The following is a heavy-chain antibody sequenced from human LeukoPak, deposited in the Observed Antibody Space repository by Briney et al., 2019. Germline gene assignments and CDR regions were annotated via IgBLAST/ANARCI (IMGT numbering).Heavy chain of an antibody. V-gene: IGHV3-30*18. CDR3: AKEGYYDFWMKRALDY. Sequence: GGSLRLSCAASGFTFSGYGMHWVRQAPGKGLEWVAVISYDGSNKYYADSVKGRFTISRDNSKNTLYLQMNSLRAEDTAVYYCAKEGYYDFWMKRALDYWGQGTLVTVSS. D-gene: IGHD3-3*01. CDR1: GFTFSGYG. CDR2: ISYDGSNK. J-gene: IGHJ4*02.